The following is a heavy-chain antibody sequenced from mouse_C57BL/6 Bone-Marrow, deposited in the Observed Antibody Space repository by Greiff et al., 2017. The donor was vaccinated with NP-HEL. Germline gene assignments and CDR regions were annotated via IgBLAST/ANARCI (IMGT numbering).Heavy chain of an antibody. D-gene: IGHD1-1*01. V-gene: IGHV1-82*01. Sequence: VQLQESGPELVKPGASVKISCKASGYAFSSSWMNWVKQRPGKGLEWIGRIYPGDGDSNYNGKFKGKATLTADKASSTAYMQLSSLTSEDSAVFFCARRDYYGSSFYCAKDYWGQGTSVTVSS. CDR2: IYPGDGDS. J-gene: IGHJ4*01. CDR3: ARRDYYGSSFYCAKDY. CDR1: GYAFSSSW.